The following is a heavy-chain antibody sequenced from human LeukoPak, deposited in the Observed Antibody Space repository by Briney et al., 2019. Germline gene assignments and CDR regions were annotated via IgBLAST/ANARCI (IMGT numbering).Heavy chain of an antibody. D-gene: IGHD6-19*01. Sequence: SQTLSLTCDISGDSVSGNIVAWNWIRQSPSRGLEWLGRTNYRSKWYNDYAVSVRGRITINPDTSKNRFSLQLDSVTPDDTAVYYCASVSSGSLDYWGQGTLVTVSS. CDR3: ASVSSGSLDY. CDR2: TNYRSKWYN. CDR1: GDSVSGNIVA. J-gene: IGHJ4*02. V-gene: IGHV6-1*01.